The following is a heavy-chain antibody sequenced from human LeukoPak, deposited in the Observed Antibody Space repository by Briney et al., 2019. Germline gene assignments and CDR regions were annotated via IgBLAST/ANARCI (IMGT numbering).Heavy chain of an antibody. CDR2: INSDGSWT. D-gene: IGHD3-22*01. CDR1: GNYW. J-gene: IGHJ4*02. Sequence: GGSLRLSCAASGNYWMHWVRQAPGQELGWVSHINSDGSWTSYADSVKGRFTISKDNAKNTVYLQMNSLRAEDTAVYYCVSSYETDWGRGTLVTVSS. CDR3: VSSYETD. V-gene: IGHV3-74*01.